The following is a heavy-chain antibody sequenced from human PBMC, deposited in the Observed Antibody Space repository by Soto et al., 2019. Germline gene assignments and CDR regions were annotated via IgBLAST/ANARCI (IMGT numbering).Heavy chain of an antibody. CDR1: GVSISSGNW. V-gene: IGHV4-4*02. CDR2: VYNDGSA. CDR3: ARLVYDSRLNYLYFDH. Sequence: SSETLSLTCDVSGVSISSGNWWSWVRQPPGKGLEWIAEVYNDGSANYHPSLESRATISVDRSKNQFSLRLSSVTAAVTGKYYCARLVYDSRLNYLYFDHWCQGTLVTVSS. J-gene: IGHJ4*02. D-gene: IGHD3-22*01.